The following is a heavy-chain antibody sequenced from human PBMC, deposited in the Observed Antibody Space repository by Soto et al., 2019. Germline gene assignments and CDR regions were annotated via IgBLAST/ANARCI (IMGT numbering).Heavy chain of an antibody. CDR2: VSIGGST. CDR1: GFTFSSYA. Sequence: DVQLLESGGGLVQPEGSLRLSCAASGFTFSSYAMGWVRQGPGKGLEWVAVVSIGGSTHYADSVMGRFTISRDNSKNTLSLHMNSLTAEDTAVYFCAKRRGAGGHFDYWGQGALVPVSS. J-gene: IGHJ4*02. CDR3: AKRRGAGGHFDY. V-gene: IGHV3-23*01. D-gene: IGHD2-15*01.